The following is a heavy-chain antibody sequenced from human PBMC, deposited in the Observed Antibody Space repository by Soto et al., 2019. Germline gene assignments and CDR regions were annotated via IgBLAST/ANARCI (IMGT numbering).Heavy chain of an antibody. CDR2: IYPGDSDT. CDR1: GYSFTSYW. Sequence: ESLKSSWKGSGYSFTSYWIDWVRQMPGKGLEWMGIIYPGDSDTRYSPSFQGQVTISADKSISTAYLQWSSLKASDTAMYYCARLPRYSSGWYSYWGQGTLVTVSS. CDR3: ARLPRYSSGWYSY. D-gene: IGHD6-19*01. J-gene: IGHJ4*02. V-gene: IGHV5-51*01.